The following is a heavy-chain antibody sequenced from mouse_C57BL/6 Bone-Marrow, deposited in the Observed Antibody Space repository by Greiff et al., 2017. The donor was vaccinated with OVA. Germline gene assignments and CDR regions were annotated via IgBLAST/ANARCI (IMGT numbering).Heavy chain of an antibody. CDR3: ARGWLERDY. V-gene: IGHV1-54*01. CDR1: GYAFTNYL. D-gene: IGHD1-1*02. CDR2: INPGSGGT. J-gene: IGHJ2*01. Sequence: QVQLQQSGAELVRPGTSVKVSCKASGYAFTNYLIEWVKQRPGQGLEWIGVINPGSGGTNYNEKFKGKATLTAEKSSSTAYMQLGSLTSEDSAIYFCARGWLERDYWGQGTTLTVSS.